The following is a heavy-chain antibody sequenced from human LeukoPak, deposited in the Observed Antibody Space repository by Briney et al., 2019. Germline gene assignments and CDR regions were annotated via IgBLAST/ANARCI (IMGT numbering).Heavy chain of an antibody. J-gene: IGHJ4*02. CDR2: INPNSGGT. D-gene: IGHD3-22*01. CDR1: GHTFTASY. V-gene: IGHV1-2*02. Sequence: ASVMLSCKASGHTFTASYIHWVRQAPGQGLEWMGTINPNSGGTNYAQNFQGRLTMTRDTSINTAYMELSSLTSDDTAVYYCARVVYYYDSSGYYYFDYWGQGTLVTVSS. CDR3: ARVVYYYDSSGYYYFDY.